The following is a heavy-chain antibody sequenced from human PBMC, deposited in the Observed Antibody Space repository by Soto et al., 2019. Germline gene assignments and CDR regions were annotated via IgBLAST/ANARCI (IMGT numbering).Heavy chain of an antibody. CDR1: GFPFDTSA. Sequence: EVRLLESGGGLVQPGGSLRLSCAASGFPFDTSAMIWVRQAPGKGPEWLSLISGGGDLAYYAESVKGRFTSSRDNSKNTVHLQMNSLRGEDTAVYYCAKDRGGFTSGWEFFDFWGQGTLVTVSS. V-gene: IGHV3-23*01. J-gene: IGHJ4*02. CDR3: AKDRGGFTSGWEFFDF. D-gene: IGHD6-19*01. CDR2: ISGGGDLA.